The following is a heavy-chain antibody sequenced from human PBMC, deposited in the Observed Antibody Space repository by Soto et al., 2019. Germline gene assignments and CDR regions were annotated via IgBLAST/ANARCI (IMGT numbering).Heavy chain of an antibody. CDR2: ISAYNGNT. CDR3: ASLDTARVETAGY. Sequence: ASVKVSCKASGYTFTSYGISWVRQAPGQGLEWMGWISAYNGNTNYAQKLQGRVTMTTDTSTSTAYMELRSLRVEDTALYYCASLDTARVETAGYWGQGTRVTVSS. CDR1: GYTFTSYG. V-gene: IGHV1-18*01. D-gene: IGHD5-18*01. J-gene: IGHJ4*02.